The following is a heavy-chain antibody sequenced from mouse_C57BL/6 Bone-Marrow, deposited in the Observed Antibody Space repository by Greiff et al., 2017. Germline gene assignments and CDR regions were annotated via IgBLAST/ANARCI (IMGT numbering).Heavy chain of an antibody. Sequence: EVKLMESGEGLVKPGGSLKLSCAASGFTFSSYAMSWVRQTPEKRLEWVAYISSGGDYIYYADTVKGRFTISRDNARNTLYLQMSSLKSEDTAMYYCTRGSYYGSSYVRFAYWGQGTLVTVSA. D-gene: IGHD1-1*01. CDR3: TRGSYYGSSYVRFAY. J-gene: IGHJ3*01. CDR1: GFTFSSYA. CDR2: ISSGGDYI. V-gene: IGHV5-9-1*02.